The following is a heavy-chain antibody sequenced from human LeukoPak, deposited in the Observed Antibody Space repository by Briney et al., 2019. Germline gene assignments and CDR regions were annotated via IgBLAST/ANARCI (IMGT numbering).Heavy chain of an antibody. Sequence: SGPALVKPPQTHTLTCTFSGFSLSTSGMCVSWIRQPPGKALEWLARIDWDDDKYYSTSLKTRLTISKDTSKNQVVLTMTNMDPVDTATYYCARALYYGGAFDIWGQGTMVTVSS. J-gene: IGHJ3*02. CDR1: GFSLSTSGMC. V-gene: IGHV2-70*11. CDR3: ARALYYGGAFDI. CDR2: IDWDDDK. D-gene: IGHD4-23*01.